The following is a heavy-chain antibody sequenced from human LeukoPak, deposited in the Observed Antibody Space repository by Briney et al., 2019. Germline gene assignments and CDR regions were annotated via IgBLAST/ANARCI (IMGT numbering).Heavy chain of an antibody. V-gene: IGHV3-21*04. CDR3: TNYYDSSGLPRFNFQH. CDR2: ITSTGASI. J-gene: IGHJ1*01. Sequence: GGSLRLSCEASGFSISGYSMNWVRQAPGKGLEWVSSITSTGASIYYADSLMGRFTISRDNSKNTLYLQMNSLRAEDTAVYYCTNYYDSSGLPRFNFQHWGQGTLVTVSS. CDR1: GFSISGYS. D-gene: IGHD3-22*01.